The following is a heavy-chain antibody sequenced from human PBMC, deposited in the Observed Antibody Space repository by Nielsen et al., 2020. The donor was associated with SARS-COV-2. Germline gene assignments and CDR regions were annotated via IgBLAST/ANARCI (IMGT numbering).Heavy chain of an antibody. V-gene: IGHV3-21*01. CDR2: ISSSSSYI. Sequence: GESLKISCAASGFTFSSYSMNWVRQAPGKGLEWVSSISSSSSYIYYADSVKGRFTISRDNAKNLLYLQMNSLRAEDTAVYYCARVDTVAAFDYWGQGTLVTVSS. D-gene: IGHD6-19*01. CDR1: GFTFSSYS. J-gene: IGHJ4*02. CDR3: ARVDTVAAFDY.